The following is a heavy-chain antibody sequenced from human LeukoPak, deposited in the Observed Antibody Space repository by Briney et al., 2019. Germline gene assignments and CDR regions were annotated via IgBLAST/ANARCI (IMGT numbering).Heavy chain of an antibody. CDR1: GDSVSIKSVS. Sequence: SQTLSLTCAISGDSVSIKSVSWNWIRQSPSRGLEWLGRTYYRSKWYTDYAVSVKSRININPDTSKNQFSLQLKSVTPKDTAVYYCAGGSGTMAYWGLGTLVTVSS. J-gene: IGHJ4*02. CDR3: AGGSGTMAY. D-gene: IGHD3-10*01. CDR2: TYYRSKWYT. V-gene: IGHV6-1*01.